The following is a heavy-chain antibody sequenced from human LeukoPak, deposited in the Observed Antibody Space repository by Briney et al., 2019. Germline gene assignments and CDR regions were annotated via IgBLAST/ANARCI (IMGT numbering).Heavy chain of an antibody. CDR2: ISYDGSNK. J-gene: IGHJ4*02. Sequence: GSLRLSCAASGFTFSSYAMHWVRQAPGKGLEWVAVISYDGSNKYYADSVKGRFTISRDNSKNTLYLQMNSLRAEDTAVYYCAREEYSSSSGSLDYWGQGTLVTVSS. D-gene: IGHD6-6*01. CDR3: AREEYSSSSGSLDY. CDR1: GFTFSSYA. V-gene: IGHV3-30*04.